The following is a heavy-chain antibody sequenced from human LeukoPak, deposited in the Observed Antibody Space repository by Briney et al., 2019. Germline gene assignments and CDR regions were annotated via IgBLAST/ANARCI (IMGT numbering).Heavy chain of an antibody. V-gene: IGHV3-9*01. CDR1: GFTFDDYA. D-gene: IGHD3-10*01. CDR3: ARGRITMVRGVPENWFDP. CDR2: ISWNSGSI. J-gene: IGHJ5*02. Sequence: GRSLRLSCAASGFTFDDYAMHWVRQAPGKGLEWVSGISWNSGSIGYADSVKGRFTISRDNAKNSLYLQMNSLRAEDTAVYYCARGRITMVRGVPENWFDPWGQGTLVTVSS.